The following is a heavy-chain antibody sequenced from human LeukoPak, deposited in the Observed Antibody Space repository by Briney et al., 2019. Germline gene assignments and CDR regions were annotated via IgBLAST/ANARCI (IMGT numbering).Heavy chain of an antibody. J-gene: IGHJ4*02. D-gene: IGHD3-3*01. V-gene: IGHV3-66*01. CDR1: GFSVSNNY. CDR3: ARPGSASGYWVH. CDR2: IHSGGRT. Sequence: GGSLRLSCAASGFSVSNNYLSWVRQPPGKGLEWVSVIHSGGRTKYADSVRDRFTISRDTAKNTVYLQMNSLRVDDTAAYYCARPGSASGYWVHWGRGTLVTVSS.